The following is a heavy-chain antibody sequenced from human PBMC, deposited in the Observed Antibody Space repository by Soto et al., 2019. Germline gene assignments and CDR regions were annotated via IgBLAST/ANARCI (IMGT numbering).Heavy chain of an antibody. V-gene: IGHV1-8*01. CDR2: MNPNSGNT. J-gene: IGHJ6*02. D-gene: IGHD6-13*01. CDR3: AGGYSSSWYVSYGMDV. Sequence: ASVKVSCTASGYTFTSYDINWVRQATGQGLEWMGWMNPNSGNTGYAQKFQGRVTMTRNTSTSTAYMELSSLRSEDTAVYYCAGGYSSSWYVSYGMDVWGQGTTVTVSS. CDR1: GYTFTSYD.